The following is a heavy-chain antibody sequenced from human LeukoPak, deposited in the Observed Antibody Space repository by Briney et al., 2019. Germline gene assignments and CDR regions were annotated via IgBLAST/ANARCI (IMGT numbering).Heavy chain of an antibody. CDR3: TKLVDSAPSY. D-gene: IGHD2-15*01. V-gene: IGHV3-23*01. J-gene: IGHJ4*02. CDR1: GYTFSNYA. CDR2: IGGTT. Sequence: PGGSLRLSCEASGYTFSNYATMWIRQAPGKGLEWVSSIGGTTYYAGPVRGRFTISRDNSKNTLYLQMNNLRAEDTALYYCTKLVDSAPSYWGQGTLVTVSS.